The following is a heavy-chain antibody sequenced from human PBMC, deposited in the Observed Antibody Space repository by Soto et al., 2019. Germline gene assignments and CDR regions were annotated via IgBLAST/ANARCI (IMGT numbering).Heavy chain of an antibody. D-gene: IGHD1-26*01. CDR1: GYSFTNYW. J-gene: IGHJ4*02. Sequence: EVQLVQSGAEVKKPGESLQISCKGSGYSFTNYWIGWLRQMPGKGLEWMGIIDPGDTDTKYSPSFQGQVTISGDKSISTAYLQWSSLKASDTAMYYCARMGLSIGSLDYWGQGTLVTVSS. CDR3: ARMGLSIGSLDY. CDR2: IDPGDTDT. V-gene: IGHV5-51*01.